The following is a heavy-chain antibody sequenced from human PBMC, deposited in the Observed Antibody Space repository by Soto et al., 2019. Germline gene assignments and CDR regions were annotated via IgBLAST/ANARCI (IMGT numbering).Heavy chain of an antibody. CDR3: ARNSRNDPYFDY. CDR1: GGTFSSYT. CDR2: IIAILGIA. Sequence: SVKVSCKASGGTFSSYTISWVRQAPGQGLEWMGRIIAILGIANYSQKFQGRVTITADTSASTAYMELSSLRSEDTAVYYCARNSRNDPYFDYWGQGTLVTVSS. D-gene: IGHD1-1*01. V-gene: IGHV1-69*02. J-gene: IGHJ4*02.